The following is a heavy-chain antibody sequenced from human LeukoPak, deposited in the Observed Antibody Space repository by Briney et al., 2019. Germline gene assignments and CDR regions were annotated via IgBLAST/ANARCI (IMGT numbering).Heavy chain of an antibody. CDR2: IYYSGST. J-gene: IGHJ4*02. D-gene: IGHD1-26*01. Sequence: PGGSLRLSCVVSGFTVSTNYMSWVRQPPGKGLEWIGSIYYSGSTYYNPSLKSRVTISVDTSKNQFSLKLSSVTAADTAVYYCARVNYVGATSYYFDYWGQGTLVTVSS. CDR3: ARVNYVGATSYYFDY. CDR1: GFTVSTNY. V-gene: IGHV4-39*07.